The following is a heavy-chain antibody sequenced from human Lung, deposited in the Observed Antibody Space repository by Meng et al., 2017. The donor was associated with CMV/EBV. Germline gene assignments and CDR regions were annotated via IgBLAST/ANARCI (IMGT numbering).Heavy chain of an antibody. CDR3: ARVENYDFWSGYYSFPYYFDY. D-gene: IGHD3-3*01. Sequence: ESXKISXAASGFTFSSYSMNWVRQAPGKGPEWVSYISSSSSTIYYADSVKGRFTISRDNAKNSLYLQMNSLRAEDTAVYYCARVENYDFWSGYYSFPYYFDYWGQGTXVTVSS. V-gene: IGHV3-48*04. CDR2: ISSSSSTI. CDR1: GFTFSSYS. J-gene: IGHJ4*02.